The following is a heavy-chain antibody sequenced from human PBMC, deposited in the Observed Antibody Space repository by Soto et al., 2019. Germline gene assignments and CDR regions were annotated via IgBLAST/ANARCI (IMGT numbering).Heavy chain of an antibody. J-gene: IGHJ6*02. D-gene: IGHD5-12*01. V-gene: IGHV1-3*01. CDR2: INAGNGNT. Sequence: ASVKGSCKASGYTFTSYAMHWVRPAPGQRLEWMGWINAGNGNTKYSQKFQGRVTITRDTSASTAYMELSSLRSEDTAVYYCASRIVATIMDYYGMDVWGQGTTVTVSS. CDR1: GYTFTSYA. CDR3: ASRIVATIMDYYGMDV.